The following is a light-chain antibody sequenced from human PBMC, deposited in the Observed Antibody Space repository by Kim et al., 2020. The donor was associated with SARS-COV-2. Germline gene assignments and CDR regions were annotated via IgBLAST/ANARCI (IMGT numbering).Light chain of an antibody. CDR2: GKN. V-gene: IGLV3-19*01. CDR3: NSRDSSDNHWV. CDR1: SLRSYY. Sequence: SELTQDPAVSVALGQTVRITCQGDSLRSYYASWYQQKPGQAPVLVICGKNNRPSGIPDRFSGSSSGNTASLTITGAQAEDEADYYCNSRDSSDNHWVFGGGTQLTVL. J-gene: IGLJ3*02.